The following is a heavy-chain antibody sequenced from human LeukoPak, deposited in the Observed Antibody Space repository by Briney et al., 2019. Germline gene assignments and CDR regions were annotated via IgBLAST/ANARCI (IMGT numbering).Heavy chain of an antibody. V-gene: IGHV4-39*01. J-gene: IGHJ4*02. Sequence: PSETLSLTCTVSGGSISSSSYYWGWIRQPPGKGLEWIGSIYYSGSTYYNPSLKSRVTISVDTSKNQFSLKLSSVTAADTAVYYCAVGGRVADYWGQGTLATVSS. CDR1: GGSISSSSYY. D-gene: IGHD6-25*01. CDR2: IYYSGST. CDR3: AVGGRVADY.